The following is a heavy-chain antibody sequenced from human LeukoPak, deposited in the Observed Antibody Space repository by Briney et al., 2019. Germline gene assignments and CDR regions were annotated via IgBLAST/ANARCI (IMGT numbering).Heavy chain of an antibody. Sequence: ASVKVSCKASGYTFTSYGISWVRQAPGQGLEWMGWISAYNGNTNYAQKLQGRVTMTTDTSTSTAYMELRSLRSDDTAVYYCARLWFGESDLLVDNRFDPWGQGTLVTVSS. D-gene: IGHD3-10*01. CDR3: ARLWFGESDLLVDNRFDP. CDR2: ISAYNGNT. V-gene: IGHV1-18*01. J-gene: IGHJ5*02. CDR1: GYTFTSYG.